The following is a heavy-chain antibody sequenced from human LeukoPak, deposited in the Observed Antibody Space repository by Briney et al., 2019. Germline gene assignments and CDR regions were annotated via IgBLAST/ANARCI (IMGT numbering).Heavy chain of an antibody. CDR2: ISGSGAVV. CDR3: ARDRREAAYLGNRFDP. CDR1: GFTFSDYY. J-gene: IGHJ5*01. V-gene: IGHV3-11*01. D-gene: IGHD6-13*01. Sequence: PGGSLRLSCGASGFTFSDYYMTWIRQAPGKGPEWLSYISGSGAVVSYADSVKGRFTISRDNANNSVYLQMDRLRAEDTAVYYCARDRREAAYLGNRFDPRGQGALVTVSS.